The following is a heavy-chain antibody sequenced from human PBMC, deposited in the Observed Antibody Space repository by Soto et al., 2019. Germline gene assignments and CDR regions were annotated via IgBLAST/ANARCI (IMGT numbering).Heavy chain of an antibody. CDR3: AAYCYTMTCTHFHGYS. Sequence: EVVLLESGGGLVQPGGSLRLSCEVSGFAFSFYSMSWVRQAPGKGLEWVASISGNGGTTYYAASGKGRFTFSRDNSKNALYLQMNSLRVEDTAVYYCAAYCYTMTCTHFHGYSWGQGTQVTVSS. CDR2: ISGNGGTT. V-gene: IGHV3-23*01. D-gene: IGHD3-16*02. CDR1: GFAFSFYS. J-gene: IGHJ5*02.